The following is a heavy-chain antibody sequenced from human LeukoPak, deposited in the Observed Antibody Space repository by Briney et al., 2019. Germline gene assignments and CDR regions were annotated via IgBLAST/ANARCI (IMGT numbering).Heavy chain of an antibody. D-gene: IGHD6-19*01. V-gene: IGHV3-15*01. CDR2: IKSKTDGGTT. J-gene: IGHJ5*02. CDR1: GFTFSSYG. Sequence: PGGSLRLSCAASGFTFSSYGMSWVRQAPGKGLEWVGRIKSKTDGGTTDYAAPVKGRFTISRDDSKNTLYLQMNSLKTEDTAVYYCTTLKAQWLVAPDNWFDPWGQGTLVTVSS. CDR3: TTLKAQWLVAPDNWFDP.